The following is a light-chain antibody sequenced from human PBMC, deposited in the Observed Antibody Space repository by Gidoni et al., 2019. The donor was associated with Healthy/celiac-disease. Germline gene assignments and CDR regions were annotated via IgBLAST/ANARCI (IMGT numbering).Light chain of an antibody. CDR3: QQRSNWPLT. Sequence: EIVLTQVPATLSLSPGERAILSCRASQSVSSYLAWYQQKPGQAPRLLIYDASNRATGIPARFSGSGSGTDFTLTISSLEPEDFAVYYCQQRSNWPLTFGGGTKVEIK. CDR1: QSVSSY. CDR2: DAS. V-gene: IGKV3-11*01. J-gene: IGKJ4*01.